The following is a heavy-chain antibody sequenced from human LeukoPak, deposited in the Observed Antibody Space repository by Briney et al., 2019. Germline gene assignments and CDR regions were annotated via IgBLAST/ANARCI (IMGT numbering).Heavy chain of an antibody. D-gene: IGHD1-26*01. J-gene: IGHJ6*03. Sequence: QPGGSLRLSCAASGFAFNNYAMDWVRQAPGKGLEWVSSISGSGGGTFYASSVRGRFAISRDNSKHTVFLQMNGLRAEDTAIYYCAKWDENFYYMDVWGQGTTVTVSS. V-gene: IGHV3-23*01. CDR3: AKWDENFYYMDV. CDR2: ISGSGGGT. CDR1: GFAFNNYA.